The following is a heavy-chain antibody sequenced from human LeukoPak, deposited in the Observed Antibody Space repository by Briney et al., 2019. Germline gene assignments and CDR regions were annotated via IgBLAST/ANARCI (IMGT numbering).Heavy chain of an antibody. D-gene: IGHD1-1*01. V-gene: IGHV3-49*03. CDR1: GFTFSSYG. Sequence: GGSLRLSCAAAGFTFSSYGMHWIRQAPGKGLEWVGFIRSKAYGETADYAASVKGRFTISRDDSKAIAYLQMNSLKTEDTAVYHCTRDRGAYNLYDYWGQGTLVTVSS. J-gene: IGHJ4*02. CDR2: IRSKAYGETA. CDR3: TRDRGAYNLYDY.